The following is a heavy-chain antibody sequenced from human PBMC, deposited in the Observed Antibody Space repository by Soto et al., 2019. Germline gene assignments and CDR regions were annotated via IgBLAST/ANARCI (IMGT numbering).Heavy chain of an antibody. CDR3: ARRYGDYQIDY. Sequence: QLQLQEGGPGLVRPSETLSLTCTVSGGSISSSSYYWGWIRQPPGKGLEWIGSIYYSGSTYYNPSLKSRVDISLDTSKNHFSLKLFSVTAADTAVYYSARRYGDYQIDYWGQGTLVTVSS. CDR2: IYYSGST. J-gene: IGHJ4*02. CDR1: GGSISSSSYY. D-gene: IGHD4-17*01. V-gene: IGHV4-39*01.